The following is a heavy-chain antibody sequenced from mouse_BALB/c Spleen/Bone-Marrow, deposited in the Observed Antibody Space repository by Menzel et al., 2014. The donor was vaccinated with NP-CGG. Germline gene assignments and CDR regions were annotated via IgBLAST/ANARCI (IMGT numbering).Heavy chain of an antibody. CDR1: GYTFTSYW. Sequence: QVQLQQSGAELVRPGASVQLSCKASGYTFTSYWMNWIKQRPEHGLEWIGRIDPYSSEPLYNQKFKDKAILTVDKSSITAYIQLSSLTSEDSAVYYCVRGGSFDYWGQGTTLTVSS. V-gene: IGHV1-52*01. CDR3: VRGGSFDY. J-gene: IGHJ2*01. CDR2: IDPYSSEP.